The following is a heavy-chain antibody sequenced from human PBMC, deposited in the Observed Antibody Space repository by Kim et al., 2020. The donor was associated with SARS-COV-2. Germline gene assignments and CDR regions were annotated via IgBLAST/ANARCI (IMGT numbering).Heavy chain of an antibody. J-gene: IGHJ4*02. CDR3: ARELSSSSWYLGFDY. Sequence: ASVKVSCKASGYTFTSYAMHWVRQAPGQRLEWMGWINAGNGNTKYSQKFQGRVTITRDTSASTAYMELSSLRSEDTAVYYCARELSSSSWYLGFDYWGQGTLVTVSS. V-gene: IGHV1-3*01. CDR1: GYTFTSYA. D-gene: IGHD6-13*01. CDR2: INAGNGNT.